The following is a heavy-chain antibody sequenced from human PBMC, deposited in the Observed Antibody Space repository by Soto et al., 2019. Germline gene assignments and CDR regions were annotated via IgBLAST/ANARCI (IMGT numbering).Heavy chain of an antibody. CDR1: GYTFTTFW. CDR2: IDPRDSYT. Sequence: PGESLKISCTGFGYTFTTFWISWVRQMPGRGLEWMGRIDPRDSYTNYSPSFQGHVTISVDKSISTAYLQWGSLKASDTAMYYWARLYCSSSTCDSWFDPWGQGTLVTVSS. CDR3: ARLYCSSSTCDSWFDP. J-gene: IGHJ5*02. V-gene: IGHV5-10-1*01. D-gene: IGHD2-2*01.